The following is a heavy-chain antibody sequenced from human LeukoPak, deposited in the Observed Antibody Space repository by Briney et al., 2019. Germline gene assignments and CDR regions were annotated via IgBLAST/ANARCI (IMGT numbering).Heavy chain of an antibody. CDR2: ISGYNGNR. CDR1: GYTFTSYG. Sequence: GPVKVSCKASGYTFTSYGINWVRQAPGQGLEWMGCISGYNGNRNYAQKLKCRVTMTTDTYTRTEYMEMRSLRSDDTAVYYCARGRPAAGGTWAFDIWGQGTMVTVSS. D-gene: IGHD6-13*01. J-gene: IGHJ3*02. CDR3: ARGRPAAGGTWAFDI. V-gene: IGHV1-18*01.